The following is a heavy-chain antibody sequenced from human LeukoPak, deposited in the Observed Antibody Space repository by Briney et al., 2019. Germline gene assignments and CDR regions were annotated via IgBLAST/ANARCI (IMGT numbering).Heavy chain of an antibody. D-gene: IGHD4-11*01. CDR2: INPNSGGT. J-gene: IGHJ6*03. Sequence: GASVKVSCKASGYTFTGYYMHWVRQAPGQGLEWMGWINPNSGGTNYAQKFQGRVTMTRDTSISTAYMELSRLRSDDTAVYYCARGTTTTHYYYYYMDVWGKGTTVTVSS. CDR3: ARGTTTTHYYYYYMDV. V-gene: IGHV1-2*02. CDR1: GYTFTGYY.